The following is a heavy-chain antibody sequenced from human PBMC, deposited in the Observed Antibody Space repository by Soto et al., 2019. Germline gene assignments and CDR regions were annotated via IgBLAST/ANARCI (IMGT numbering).Heavy chain of an antibody. D-gene: IGHD3-3*01. CDR1: GASISSDNYY. CDR3: ARLFWSGYAFDY. J-gene: IGHJ4*02. V-gene: IGHV4-31*03. CDR2: IYYSGSI. Sequence: QVQLQESGPGLVKPSQTLSLTCTVSGASISSDNYYWGWDRQPPGKGLEWVGYIYYSGSIYYSPSLKSRSAISMDTSKNQLSLRVTSVTAADTAVYYCARLFWSGYAFDYWGQGTLVTVSS.